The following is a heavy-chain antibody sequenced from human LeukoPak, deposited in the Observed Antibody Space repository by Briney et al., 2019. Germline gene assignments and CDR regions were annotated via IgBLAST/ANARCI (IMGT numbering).Heavy chain of an antibody. D-gene: IGHD2-2*01. Sequence: SQTLSLTCTVSGGSISSGSYYWSWIRQPPGKGLEWIGYIYSTGSTNYNASLKSRVTISVDTSKNQFSLRLTSVTAADTAVYYCARHGPCSGNICYGYFAYWGQGTLVTVSS. V-gene: IGHV4-61*01. J-gene: IGHJ4*02. CDR1: GGSISSGSYY. CDR2: IYSTGST. CDR3: ARHGPCSGNICYGYFAY.